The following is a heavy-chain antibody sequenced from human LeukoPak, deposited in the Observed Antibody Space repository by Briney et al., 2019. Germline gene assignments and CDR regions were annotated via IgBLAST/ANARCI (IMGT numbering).Heavy chain of an antibody. D-gene: IGHD2-2*02. CDR2: TRNKANSYTT. CDR3: AIVVVPAAIVY. J-gene: IGHJ4*02. CDR1: GFTFSDHY. V-gene: IGHV3-72*01. Sequence: PGGSLRLSCAASGFTFSDHYMDWVRQAPGKGLEWVGRTRNKANSYTTEYAASVKGRFTISRDDSKNSLYLQMNSLKTEDTAVYYCAIVVVPAAIVYWGQGTLVTVSS.